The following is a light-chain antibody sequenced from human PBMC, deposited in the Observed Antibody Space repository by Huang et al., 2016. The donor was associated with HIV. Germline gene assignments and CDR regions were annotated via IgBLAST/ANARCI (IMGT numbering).Light chain of an antibody. CDR3: MQGTHWPPAT. J-gene: IGKJ5*01. Sequence: DVVMTQSPLSLPVALGQPASISCRSSQSLVGGDGNTYLNWFQQRPGPSPRRLIYKVSNRDSGVPERFSGSGSGTDFTLKISRVEAEDVGVYYCMQGTHWPPATFGQGTRLEIK. CDR2: KVS. CDR1: QSLVGGDGNTY. V-gene: IGKV2-30*01.